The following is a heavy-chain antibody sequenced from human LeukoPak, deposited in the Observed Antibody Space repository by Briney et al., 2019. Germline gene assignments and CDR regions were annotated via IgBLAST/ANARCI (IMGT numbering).Heavy chain of an antibody. D-gene: IGHD2-2*01. V-gene: IGHV3-30*03. Sequence: GGSLRLSCAASGFTFNSFGMHWVRQAPGKGLEWVAVISYDGSNKYFADSVKGRFTISRDNAKNSLYLQMNSLRAEDTAVYYCARLKGGASYCSRTSCLYYFDCWGQGTLVTVSS. CDR3: ARLKGGASYCSRTSCLYYFDC. CDR1: GFTFNSFG. CDR2: ISYDGSNK. J-gene: IGHJ4*02.